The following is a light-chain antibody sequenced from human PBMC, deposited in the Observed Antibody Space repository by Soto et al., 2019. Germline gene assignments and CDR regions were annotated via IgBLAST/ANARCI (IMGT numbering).Light chain of an antibody. Sequence: QSVLTQPPSASGTPGQRVTISCSGTSSNIGTNTVNWYRQVPGTAPKLLIYSNNQRPSGVPDRFSGSKSGTSATLAISGLQSEDQADYYCASWGDSLSTNYVLGNGTKGTVL. V-gene: IGLV1-44*01. CDR2: SNN. CDR3: ASWGDSLSTNYV. J-gene: IGLJ1*01. CDR1: SSNIGTNT.